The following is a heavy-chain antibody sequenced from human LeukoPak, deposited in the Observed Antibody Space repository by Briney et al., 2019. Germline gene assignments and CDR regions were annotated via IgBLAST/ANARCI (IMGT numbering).Heavy chain of an antibody. CDR2: IYPGDSDT. D-gene: IGHD2-15*01. Sequence: PGESLKISCKGSGYSFTSYWIGWVRQMPGKGLEWMGIIYPGDSDTRYSPSFQGQVTISADKSISTAYLQWSSLKASDTAMYYCARAGDGGSPYHYYYYYGMDVWGQGTTVTVSS. CDR1: GYSFTSYW. J-gene: IGHJ6*02. V-gene: IGHV5-51*01. CDR3: ARAGDGGSPYHYYYYYGMDV.